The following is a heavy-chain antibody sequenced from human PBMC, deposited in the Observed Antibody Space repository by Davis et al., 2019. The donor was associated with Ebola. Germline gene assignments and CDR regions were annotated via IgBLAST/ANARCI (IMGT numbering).Heavy chain of an antibody. J-gene: IGHJ4*02. V-gene: IGHV1-18*04. CDR1: GYTFTSYG. Sequence: ASVQVSCKASGYTFTSYGLTWVRQAPGQGLEWMGWINPHNGNPNYAQNVQGRVTMTTDTSTSTAYMEVGSLRSDDAAVYYCARAQFPTTSDHWGQGTLVTVSS. D-gene: IGHD1-1*01. CDR2: INPHNGNP. CDR3: ARAQFPTTSDH.